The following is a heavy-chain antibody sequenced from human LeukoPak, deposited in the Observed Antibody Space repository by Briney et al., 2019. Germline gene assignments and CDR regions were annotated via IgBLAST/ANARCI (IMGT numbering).Heavy chain of an antibody. CDR2: IGACKDNT. Sequence: ASVKVSCKTSGYTFTTYGISWVRQAPGQGLEWMGWIGACKDNTNYAQNLQGRVTMTTNTSTSTVYMELRSLGSDDTAVYYCARDRSRNLESGLYYYYGLDVWGQGTTVTVSS. D-gene: IGHD5-24*01. V-gene: IGHV1-18*01. CDR3: ARDRSRNLESGLYYYYGLDV. J-gene: IGHJ6*02. CDR1: GYTFTTYG.